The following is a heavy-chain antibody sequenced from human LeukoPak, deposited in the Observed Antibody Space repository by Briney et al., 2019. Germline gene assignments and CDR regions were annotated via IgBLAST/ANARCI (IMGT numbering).Heavy chain of an antibody. V-gene: IGHV3-21*01. CDR3: ASAQGGSYPGDY. D-gene: IGHD1-26*01. CDR2: ISSSSSYI. Sequence: GGSLRPSCAASGFTFSSYSMNWVRQAPGKGLEWVSSISSSSSYIYYADSVKGRFTISRDNAKNSLYLQMNSLRAEDTAVYYCASAQGGSYPGDYWGQGTLVTVSS. CDR1: GFTFSSYS. J-gene: IGHJ4*02.